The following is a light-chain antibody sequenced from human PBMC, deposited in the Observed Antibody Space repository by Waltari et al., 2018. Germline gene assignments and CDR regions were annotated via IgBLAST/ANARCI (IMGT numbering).Light chain of an antibody. V-gene: IGKV3-20*01. CDR2: GAS. CDR3: QQYGSSPPYT. Sequence: EIVLTQSPGPLSLSPGERATLSCRASQSVSSSYLAWYQQKPGQAPRLLIYGASSSATGIPDRFSGSGSGTDFTLTISRLEPEDFAVYYCQQYGSSPPYTFGQGTKLEI. CDR1: QSVSSSY. J-gene: IGKJ2*01.